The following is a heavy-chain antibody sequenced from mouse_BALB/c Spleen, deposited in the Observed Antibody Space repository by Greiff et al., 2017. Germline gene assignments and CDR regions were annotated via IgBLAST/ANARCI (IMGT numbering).Heavy chain of an antibody. Sequence: VQLQQSGAELVKPGASVKMSCKASGYTFTSYWMHWVKQRPGQGLEWIGTIDPSDSYTSYNQKFKGKATLTVDTSSSTAYMQLSSLTSEDSAVYYSTTSPSYWYFDVWGAGTTVTVSS. CDR2: IDPSDSYT. CDR3: TTSPSYWYFDV. J-gene: IGHJ1*01. CDR1: GYTFTSYW. V-gene: IGHV1S127*01.